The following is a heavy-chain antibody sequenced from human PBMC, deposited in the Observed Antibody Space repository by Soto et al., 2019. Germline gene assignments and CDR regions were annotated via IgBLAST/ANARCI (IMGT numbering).Heavy chain of an antibody. D-gene: IGHD2-2*01. Sequence: QGQLVQSGAEVKKPGASVKVSCTASGNTFTNFGVTWVRQSPGQGHEWMGRISAYTDDPNYAQKFQGRVTMTLDTSTSTAYLDLRSLTSDDTAVYYCARVIPGAEAWFDPWGQGTLVTVSS. V-gene: IGHV1-18*01. CDR1: GNTFTNFG. CDR3: ARVIPGAEAWFDP. CDR2: ISAYTDDP. J-gene: IGHJ5*02.